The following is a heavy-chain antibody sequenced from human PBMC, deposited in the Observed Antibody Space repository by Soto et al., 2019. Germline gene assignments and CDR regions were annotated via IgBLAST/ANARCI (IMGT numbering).Heavy chain of an antibody. CDR2: ISYDGSNK. CDR3: AKDLSSSFDY. J-gene: IGHJ4*02. V-gene: IGHV3-30*18. D-gene: IGHD2-2*01. Sequence: GGSLRLSCAASGFTFSSYGMHWVRQAPGKGLEWVAVISYDGSNKYYADSVRGRFTISRDNSKNTLYLQMNSLRAEDTAVYYCAKDLSSSFDYWGQGTLVTVSS. CDR1: GFTFSSYG.